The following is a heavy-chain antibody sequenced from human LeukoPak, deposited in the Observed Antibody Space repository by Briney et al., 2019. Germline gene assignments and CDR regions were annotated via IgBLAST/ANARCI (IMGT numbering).Heavy chain of an antibody. J-gene: IGHJ4*02. Sequence: GSLRLSCAASGFTFSTYWMTWVRQPPGKGLEWIGSIYYSGSTYYNPSLKSRVTISVDTSKNQFSLKLSSVTAADTAVYYCVRGSVAAYFDYWGQGTLVTVSS. V-gene: IGHV4-39*07. CDR2: IYYSGST. CDR3: VRGSVAAYFDY. CDR1: GFTFSTYW. D-gene: IGHD6-19*01.